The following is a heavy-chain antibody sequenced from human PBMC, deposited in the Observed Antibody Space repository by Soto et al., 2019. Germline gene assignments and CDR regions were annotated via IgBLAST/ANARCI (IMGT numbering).Heavy chain of an antibody. V-gene: IGHV3-21*01. J-gene: IGHJ3*02. Sequence: GGSLRLSCAASGFTFSSYSMNWVRQAPGKGLEWVSSISSSSSYIYYADSVKGRFTISRDNAKNSLYLQMNSLRAEDTAVYYCAKGKSLSGSASDIGGKGTMATVPS. CDR1: GFTFSSYS. CDR3: AKGKSLSGSASDI. CDR2: ISSSSSYI. D-gene: IGHD3-3*01.